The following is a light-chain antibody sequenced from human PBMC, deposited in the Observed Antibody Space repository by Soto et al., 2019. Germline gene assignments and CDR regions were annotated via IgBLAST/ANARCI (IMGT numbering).Light chain of an antibody. V-gene: IGLV2-8*01. CDR2: EVV. CDR3: KSYAGSNTYV. Sequence: QSALAQPPSASGSPGQSVTIPCTGTKNDIGVYDFVSWYQHHPGKAPRLIIYEVVQRPSGVPDRFSGSKSGNTTSLTVSGLQAADEADYFCKSYAGSNTYVFGSGTKVTLL. J-gene: IGLJ1*01. CDR1: KNDIGVYDF.